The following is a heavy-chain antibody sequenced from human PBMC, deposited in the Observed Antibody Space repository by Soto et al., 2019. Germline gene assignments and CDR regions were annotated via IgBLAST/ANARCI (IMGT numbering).Heavy chain of an antibody. CDR2: IIPIFGTA. CDR1: GGTFSSYA. V-gene: IGHV1-69*13. D-gene: IGHD2-2*02. J-gene: IGHJ5*02. CDR3: ARDRGYCSSTSCYTRWFDP. Sequence: SVKVSCKASGGTFSSYAISWVRQAPGQGLEWMGGIIPIFGTANYAQKFQGRVTITADESTSTAYMELSSLRSEDTAVYYCARDRGYCSSTSCYTRWFDPWGQGTLVTVPS.